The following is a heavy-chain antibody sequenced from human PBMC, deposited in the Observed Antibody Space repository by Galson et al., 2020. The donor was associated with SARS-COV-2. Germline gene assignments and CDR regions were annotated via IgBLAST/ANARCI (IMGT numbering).Heavy chain of an antibody. D-gene: IGHD3-3*01. CDR2: IYYSGST. CDR1: GGSISSSSYY. J-gene: IGHJ5*02. Sequence: SETLSLTCTVSGGSISSSSYYWGWIRQPPGKGLEWIGSIYYSGSTYYNPSLKSRVTISVDTSKNQFSLKLSSVTAADTAVYYCASVGSGITIFGVVIIGNWFDPWGQGTLVTVSS. V-gene: IGHV4-39*07. CDR3: ASVGSGITIFGVVIIGNWFDP.